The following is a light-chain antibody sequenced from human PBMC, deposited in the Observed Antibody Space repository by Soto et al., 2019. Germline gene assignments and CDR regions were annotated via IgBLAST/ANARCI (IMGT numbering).Light chain of an antibody. Sequence: IVLTQSPVTLSLSPGERATLSCRASQNISSYLIWYQQKPGQAPRLLMYGASTRATGIPARFSGGGSGTEFTLTISGLQSEDFAVYYCQQYNNWPPLTFGGGTKVDIK. CDR1: QNISSY. V-gene: IGKV3D-15*01. J-gene: IGKJ4*01. CDR3: QQYNNWPPLT. CDR2: GAS.